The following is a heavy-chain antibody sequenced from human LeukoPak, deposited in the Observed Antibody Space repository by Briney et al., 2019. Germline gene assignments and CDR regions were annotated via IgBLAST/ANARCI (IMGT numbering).Heavy chain of an antibody. CDR1: GYSFTSYW. D-gene: IGHD5-12*01. V-gene: IGHV5-51*01. CDR3: ARQGYSGYERPGASGDAFDI. Sequence: GESLKISCKGSGYSFTSYWIGWVRQMPGKGLEWMGIIYPGDSDTRYSPSFQGQVTISADKSISTAYLQWSSLKASDTAMYYCARQGYSGYERPGASGDAFDIWGQGTMVTVSS. CDR2: IYPGDSDT. J-gene: IGHJ3*02.